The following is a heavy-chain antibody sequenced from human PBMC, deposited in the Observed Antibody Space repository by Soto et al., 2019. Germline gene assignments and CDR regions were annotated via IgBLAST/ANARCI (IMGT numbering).Heavy chain of an antibody. V-gene: IGHV1-18*03. CDR3: ARDRRSGWDAYGGNIFDY. D-gene: IGHD6-19*01. Sequence: QVQLVQSGAEVKKPGASVKVSCKASGYTFTSYGISWVRQAPGQGLEWMGWISAYNGNTNYAQKLQGRVTMTTDTSTSTAYMELRSLRSDDMAVYYCARDRRSGWDAYGGNIFDYWGQGTLVTVSS. CDR2: ISAYNGNT. J-gene: IGHJ4*02. CDR1: GYTFTSYG.